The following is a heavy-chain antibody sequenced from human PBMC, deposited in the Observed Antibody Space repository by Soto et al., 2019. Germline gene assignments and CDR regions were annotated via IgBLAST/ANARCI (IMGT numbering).Heavy chain of an antibody. Sequence: QVVLLKSGAEVKEPGSSVRVSCKVSGSTFNNFAFSWVRQAPGHGPEWMGGIVVISNTADYSQRFRERVTITADTSTNTLYMDLRSLTFEDTAVYYCARAIKRWEVNYYFDYWGQGTLVTVSS. D-gene: IGHD1-26*01. CDR2: IVVISNTA. CDR1: GSTFNNFA. V-gene: IGHV1-69*06. CDR3: ARAIKRWEVNYYFDY. J-gene: IGHJ4*02.